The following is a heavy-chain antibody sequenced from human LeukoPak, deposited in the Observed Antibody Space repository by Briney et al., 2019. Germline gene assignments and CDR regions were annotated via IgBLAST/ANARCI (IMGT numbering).Heavy chain of an antibody. CDR3: ARANPNWNPPDY. V-gene: IGHV4-59*08. CDR1: GRSLTSNF. CDR2: IFDGGNT. J-gene: IGHJ4*02. D-gene: IGHD1-1*01. Sequence: SETLSLPCTVSGRSLTSNFWRWIRRPPGKGLEWIGYIFDGGNTRYNPSLSSRATISRDTSKNQFSLRLSSVTAADTAVYYCARANPNWNPPDYWGQGPLVTISS.